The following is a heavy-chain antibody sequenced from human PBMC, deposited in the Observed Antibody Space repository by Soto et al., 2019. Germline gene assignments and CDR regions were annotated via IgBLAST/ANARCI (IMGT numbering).Heavy chain of an antibody. J-gene: IGHJ3*02. CDR2: IKQDGSEK. V-gene: IGHV3-7*04. Sequence: EVQLVESGGGLVQPGGSLRLSCAASGFTFSSYWMSWVRQAPGKGLEWVANIKQDGSEKYYVDSVKGRFTISRDNAKNSLYLQMNSLRAEDTAVCYCARDPTLSGSYSDAFDIWGQGTMVTVSS. D-gene: IGHD1-26*01. CDR1: GFTFSSYW. CDR3: ARDPTLSGSYSDAFDI.